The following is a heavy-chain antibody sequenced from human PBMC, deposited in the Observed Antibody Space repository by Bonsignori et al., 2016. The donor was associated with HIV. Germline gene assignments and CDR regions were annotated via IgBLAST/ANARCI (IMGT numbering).Heavy chain of an antibody. D-gene: IGHD6-13*01. CDR3: ASAWAAAGPENWFDP. CDR1: GFTFSSYE. V-gene: IGHV3-48*03. Sequence: GGSLRLSCAASGFTFSSYEMNWVRQAPGKGLEWVSYISSSGSTIYYADSVKGRFTISRDNAKNSLYLQMNSLRAEDTAVYYCASAWAAAGPENWFDPWGQGTLVTVSS. CDR2: ISSSGSTI. J-gene: IGHJ5*02.